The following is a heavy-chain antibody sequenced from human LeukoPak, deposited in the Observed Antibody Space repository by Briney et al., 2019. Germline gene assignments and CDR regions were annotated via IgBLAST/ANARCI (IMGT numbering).Heavy chain of an antibody. CDR2: ISSSGSTI. D-gene: IGHD4-17*01. J-gene: IGHJ3*02. CDR1: GFPFSDYY. CDR3: ARDRYGARAFDI. Sequence: PGGSLSLSCAASGFPFSDYYMSWIRQAPGKGLEWVSYISSSGSTIYYADSVKGRFTISRDNAKNSLYLQMNSLRAEDTAVYYCARDRYGARAFDIWGQGTMVTVSS. V-gene: IGHV3-11*04.